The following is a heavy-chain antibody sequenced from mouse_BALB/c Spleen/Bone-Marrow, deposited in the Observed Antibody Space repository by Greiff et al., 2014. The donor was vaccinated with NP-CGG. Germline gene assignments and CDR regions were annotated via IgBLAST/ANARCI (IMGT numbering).Heavy chain of an antibody. D-gene: IGHD2-14*01. CDR1: VYTFTSYV. V-gene: IGHV1-14*01. CDR2: INPYDDGT. CDR3: ARSGRYDGFAY. J-gene: IGHJ3*01. Sequence: VQLQQSGPELVKPGASVKMSCKASVYTFTSYVMHWVKQKPGQGLEWIGYINPYDDGTKYNEKFKGKATLPSDKSSSTAYMELSSLTSEDSAVYYCARSGRYDGFAYWGQGTLVTVSA.